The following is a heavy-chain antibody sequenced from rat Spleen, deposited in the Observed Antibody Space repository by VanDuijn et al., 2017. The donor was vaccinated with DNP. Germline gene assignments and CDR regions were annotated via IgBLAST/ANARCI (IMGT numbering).Heavy chain of an antibody. Sequence: EVQLVEYDGGLVQPGRSLKLSCAASGFTFSDYYMAWVRQAPTKGLEWVATISYDGSSTYYGDSVKGRFTISRDNAKSTLYLQVNSLRSEDTATYYCTSNPHIRTAAPFDYWGQGVMVTVSS. CDR2: ISYDGSST. CDR3: TSNPHIRTAAPFDY. J-gene: IGHJ2*01. V-gene: IGHV5-29*01. D-gene: IGHD3-8*01. CDR1: GFTFSDYY.